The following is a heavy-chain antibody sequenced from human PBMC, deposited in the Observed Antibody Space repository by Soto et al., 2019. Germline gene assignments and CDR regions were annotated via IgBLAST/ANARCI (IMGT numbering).Heavy chain of an antibody. D-gene: IGHD1-26*01. CDR3: ARQVSWWVGAFN. CDR2: IHYSEST. Sequence: QPQLQESGPGLVKPSETLSLTCTVSGGSISYNNDYWGWIRQPPGKGLEWIGTIHYSESTNYNPSLKSRVTISVDTSKKHFSLKLSSVTAADTAVYYCARQVSWWVGAFNWGQGTLVTVSS. V-gene: IGHV4-39*01. CDR1: GGSISYNNDY. J-gene: IGHJ4*02.